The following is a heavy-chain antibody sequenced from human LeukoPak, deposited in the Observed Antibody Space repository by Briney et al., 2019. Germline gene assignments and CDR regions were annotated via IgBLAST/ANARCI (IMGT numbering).Heavy chain of an antibody. CDR1: GYTLNELS. V-gene: IGHV1-24*01. D-gene: IGHD1-14*01. CDR3: ATDGGPLTSAGSF. Sequence: ASVKVSCKVSGYTLNELSIHWVRQAPGKGLEWMGGLDPEDGETIYAQKFQGRVTMTEDTSTDTAYMELNSLRSEDTAAYYCATDGGPLTSAGSFWGQGTLVTVSS. J-gene: IGHJ4*02. CDR2: LDPEDGET.